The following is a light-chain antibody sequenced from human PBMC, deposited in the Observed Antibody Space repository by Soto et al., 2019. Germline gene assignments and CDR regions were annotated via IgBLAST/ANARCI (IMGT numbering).Light chain of an antibody. CDR1: QNIGTY. CDR2: GAS. V-gene: IGKV3-20*01. J-gene: IGKJ1*01. CDR3: QQYGTSPRWT. Sequence: MVLTQSPGTLSLSPGERATLSCRASQNIGTYLAWYQHKPGQAPSLLIFGASTRANGVPHRFSGSGSGTDFTLTISRLDPEDFAVYYCQQYGTSPRWTFGQGTKVEIK.